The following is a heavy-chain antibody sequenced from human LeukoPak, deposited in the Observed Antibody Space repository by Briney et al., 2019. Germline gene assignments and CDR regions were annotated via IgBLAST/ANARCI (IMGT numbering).Heavy chain of an antibody. CDR1: GFTFSSYA. V-gene: IGHV3-30-3*01. CDR3: ATGYDSSGYYGGYFDY. CDR2: ISYDGSNK. D-gene: IGHD3-22*01. Sequence: GRSLRLSCAASGFTFSSYAMHWVRQAPGKGLEWVAVISYDGSNKYYADSVKGRFTISRDNSKNTLYLQMNSLRAEDTAVYYCATGYDSSGYYGGYFDYWGQGTLVTVSS. J-gene: IGHJ4*02.